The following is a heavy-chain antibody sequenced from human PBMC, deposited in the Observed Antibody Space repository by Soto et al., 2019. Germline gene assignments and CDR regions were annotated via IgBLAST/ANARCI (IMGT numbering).Heavy chain of an antibody. D-gene: IGHD3-3*01. Sequence: GVSVKVSCKAPGGTFSTYISIWVRQAPGQGLEWMGRIIPIPDITNYAQKFQGRVTVTADRSTSTAYMELTSLKSEDTAVYYCARDRITTRGDAFDLWGQGTMVTVSS. CDR3: ARDRITTRGDAFDL. J-gene: IGHJ3*01. CDR1: GGTFSTYI. V-gene: IGHV1-69*04. CDR2: IIPIPDIT.